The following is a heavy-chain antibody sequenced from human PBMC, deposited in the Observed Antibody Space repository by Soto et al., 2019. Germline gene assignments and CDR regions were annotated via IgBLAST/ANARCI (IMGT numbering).Heavy chain of an antibody. CDR1: GFSFSSFV. Sequence: EVQLLESGGGLVQPGGSLGLSCAASGFSFSSFVMNWVRQAPGKGLEWVSGISVSGGDTYYADSVKGRYTISRDNSKNTVYLQMVNLRAEDTALYYCTKEGGLGGADYVECWGQGTLVTVS. J-gene: IGHJ4*02. V-gene: IGHV3-23*01. D-gene: IGHD3-10*01. CDR2: ISVSGGDT. CDR3: TKEGGLGGADYVEC.